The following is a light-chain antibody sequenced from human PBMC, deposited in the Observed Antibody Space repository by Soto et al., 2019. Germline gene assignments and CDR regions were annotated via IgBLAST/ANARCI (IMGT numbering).Light chain of an antibody. Sequence: DIPMTQSPASLSASVGDRGTITCRASETITDILNWYQLKPGKAPKLLIYSASNLQPGVPSRFSGSGYGTDFTLTLSGLQPEDSATYYCQQNFSPFVTFGAGTKVDIK. J-gene: IGKJ4*01. V-gene: IGKV1-39*01. CDR1: ETITDI. CDR3: QQNFSPFVT. CDR2: SAS.